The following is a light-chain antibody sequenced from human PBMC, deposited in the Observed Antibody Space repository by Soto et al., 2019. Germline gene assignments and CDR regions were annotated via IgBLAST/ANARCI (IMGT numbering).Light chain of an antibody. J-gene: IGLJ2*01. CDR2: EGS. V-gene: IGLV2-23*01. CDR1: SSDVGSYNH. CDR3: CSYAGSTTLI. Sequence: QSALTQPASVSGSPGQSITIFCTGTSSDVGSYNHVSWYQQHPGEAPKVIIYEGSKRPSGVSGRFSGSKSGNTASLAISGLKAEDEADYYCCSYAGSTTLIFGGGTKLTVL.